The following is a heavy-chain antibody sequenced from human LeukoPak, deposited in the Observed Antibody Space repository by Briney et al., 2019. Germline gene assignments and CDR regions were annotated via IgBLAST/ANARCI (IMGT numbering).Heavy chain of an antibody. CDR3: ARHQVVPAAIIGNWFDP. Sequence: SETLSLTCTVSGGSISSSSYYWGWIRQPPGKGLEWIGSIYYSGSTYYNPSLKSRVTISVDTSKNQFSLKLSSVTAADTAVYYCARHQVVPAAIIGNWFDPWGQGTLVTVSS. CDR1: GGSISSSSYY. CDR2: IYYSGST. J-gene: IGHJ5*02. V-gene: IGHV4-39*01. D-gene: IGHD2-2*01.